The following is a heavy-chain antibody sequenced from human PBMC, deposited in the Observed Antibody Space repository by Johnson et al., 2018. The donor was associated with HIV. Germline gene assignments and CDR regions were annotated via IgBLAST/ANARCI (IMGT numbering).Heavy chain of an antibody. D-gene: IGHD3-10*02. J-gene: IGHJ1*01. CDR2: ISSSGRTT. CDR1: GFTFSDHY. Sequence: QVQLVESGGGLVQPGGSLRLSCAASGFTFSDHYMTWIRQAPGKGLECISSISSSGRTTYYADSVKGRFTISRDNSKNMLYLQMHSLRGDDTGHNVRGLLGLCWAMWG. V-gene: IGHV3-11*01. CDR3: GLLGLCWAM.